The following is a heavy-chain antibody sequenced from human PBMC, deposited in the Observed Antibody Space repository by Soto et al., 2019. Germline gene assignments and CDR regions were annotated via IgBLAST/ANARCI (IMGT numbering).Heavy chain of an antibody. J-gene: IGHJ2*01. CDR3: AKRSSGWYFDL. CDR1: GFTFSSYA. CDR2: ISGSGGST. D-gene: IGHD6-19*01. Sequence: EVQLLESGGGLVQPGGSLRLSYAASGFTFSSYAMSWVRQAPGKGLEWVSVISGSGGSTYYANSVKGRFTISRDNSKNTLYLQMNSLRAEDTAVYYCAKRSSGWYFDLWGRGTLVTVSS. V-gene: IGHV3-23*01.